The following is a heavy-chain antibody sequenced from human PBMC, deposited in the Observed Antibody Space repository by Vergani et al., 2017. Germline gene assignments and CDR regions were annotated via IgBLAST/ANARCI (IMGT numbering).Heavy chain of an antibody. J-gene: IGHJ4*02. CDR3: ARLGSSGWPFDY. CDR2: INHSGST. Sequence: QVQLQQWGAGLLKPSETLSLTCAVYGGSFSGYYWSWIRQPPGKGLERIGEINHSGSTNYNPSLKSRVTISVDTSKNQFSLKLSSVTAADTAVYYCARLGSSGWPFDYWGQGTLVTVSS. V-gene: IGHV4-34*01. D-gene: IGHD6-19*01. CDR1: GGSFSGYY.